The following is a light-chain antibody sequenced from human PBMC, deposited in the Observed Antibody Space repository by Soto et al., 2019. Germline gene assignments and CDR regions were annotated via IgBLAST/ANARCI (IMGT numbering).Light chain of an antibody. CDR3: QQYESQST. CDR2: KAS. J-gene: IGKJ1*01. V-gene: IGKV1-5*03. CDR1: QSVGRW. Sequence: DVQMTQSPSTLSASVGDKITITCRASQSVGRWLAWYQQKPGKAPEVLIYKASTLKYGVPSRFSGSGSGTEFSLTISSRQPDDFATYFCQQYESQSTFGQGTKVEIK.